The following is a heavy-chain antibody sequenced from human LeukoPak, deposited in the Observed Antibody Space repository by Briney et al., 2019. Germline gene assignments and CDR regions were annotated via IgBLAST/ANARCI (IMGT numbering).Heavy chain of an antibody. CDR2: IYTSGST. V-gene: IGHV4-61*02. CDR1: GGSISSGSYY. D-gene: IGHD3-10*01. Sequence: PSQTLSLTCTVSGGSISSGSYYWSWIRQPAGTGLEWIGRIYTSGSTNYNPSLKSRVTISVDTSKNQFSLKLSSVTAADTAVYYCARPRVRGGNWFDPWGQGTLVTVSS. J-gene: IGHJ5*02. CDR3: ARPRVRGGNWFDP.